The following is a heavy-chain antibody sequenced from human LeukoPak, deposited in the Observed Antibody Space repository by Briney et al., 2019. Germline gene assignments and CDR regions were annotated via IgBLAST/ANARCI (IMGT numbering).Heavy chain of an antibody. J-gene: IGHJ5*02. CDR3: AREEWELLEFDP. CDR2: ISSSGSKT. CDR1: GFTFSDYY. V-gene: IGHV3-11*04. Sequence: GGSLRLSCAASGFTFSDYYMTWIRQAPGKGLEWVSYISSSGSKTYYADSVKGRFTISRDNAKNSLYLQMNSLRAEDTAVYYCAREEWELLEFDPWGQGTLVTVSS. D-gene: IGHD1-26*01.